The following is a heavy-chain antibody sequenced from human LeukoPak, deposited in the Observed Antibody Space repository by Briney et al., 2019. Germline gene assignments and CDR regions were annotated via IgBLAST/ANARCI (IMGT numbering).Heavy chain of an antibody. CDR2: IYYSGSS. Sequence: SETLSLTCTVSGGSISSSGYYWGWIRQPPGKGLEWIGNIYYSGSSYYNPSLKSRVTISVDTSKNQFSLTLSSVTAADTAVYYCARGPLLGVFNYWGQGTLVTVSS. J-gene: IGHJ4*02. CDR1: GGSISSSGYY. D-gene: IGHD2-15*01. V-gene: IGHV4-39*01. CDR3: ARGPLLGVFNY.